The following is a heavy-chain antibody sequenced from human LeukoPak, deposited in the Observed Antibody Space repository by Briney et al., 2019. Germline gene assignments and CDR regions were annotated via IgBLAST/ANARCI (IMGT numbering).Heavy chain of an antibody. CDR3: ARLPRVLRYFDWLPFGLYGMDV. V-gene: IGHV4-34*01. CDR2: INHSGST. Sequence: SETLSLTCAVYGGSFSGYYWSWIRQPPGKGLEWIGEINHSGSTNYNPSLKSRVTISVDTSKNQFSLKLSSVTAADTAVYYCARLPRVLRYFDWLPFGLYGMDVWGQGTTVTVSS. CDR1: GGSFSGYY. D-gene: IGHD3-9*01. J-gene: IGHJ6*02.